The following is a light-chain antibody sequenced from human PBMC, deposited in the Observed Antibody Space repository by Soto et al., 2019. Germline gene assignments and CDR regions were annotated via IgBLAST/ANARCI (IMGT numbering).Light chain of an antibody. J-gene: IGLJ1*01. CDR1: SSNLGGNS. V-gene: IGLV1-51*01. Sequence: QSVLTQPPSVSAAPGHKVPTSCSGSSSNLGGNSVSWYQQLPGTAPKLLIYDDNKRPSGIPDRFSGSKSGTSATLGITGFQTGDEADYYCGSWDSSLSAYVSGTGTKVTVL. CDR2: DDN. CDR3: GSWDSSLSAYV.